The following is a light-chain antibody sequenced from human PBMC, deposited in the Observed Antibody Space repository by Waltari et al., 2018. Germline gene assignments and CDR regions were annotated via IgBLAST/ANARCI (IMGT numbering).Light chain of an antibody. Sequence: SFVLTQPPSVSVAPGKTARITCGGNDIGSKSVNWYQQKPGQAPLLVIYYDSDRPSWIPERFSGSNSGNTATLTISRVEAGDEADYYCQVWDSYGEHLVVFGGGTNLSVV. CDR1: DIGSKS. CDR3: QVWDSYGEHLVV. CDR2: YDS. V-gene: IGLV3-21*01. J-gene: IGLJ2*01.